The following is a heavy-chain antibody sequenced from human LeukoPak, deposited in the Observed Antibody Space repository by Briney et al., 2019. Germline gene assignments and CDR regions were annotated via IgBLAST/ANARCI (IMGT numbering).Heavy chain of an antibody. Sequence: SETLSLTCTVSGGSISSGSYYWSWIRQPAGKGLEWIGRIYTSGSTNYNPSLKSRVTISVDTSKNQFSLKLSSVTAADTAVYYCAREVVGATPFDYWGQGTLVTVSS. J-gene: IGHJ4*02. CDR1: GGSISSGSYY. CDR2: IYTSGST. V-gene: IGHV4-61*02. CDR3: AREVVGATPFDY. D-gene: IGHD1-26*01.